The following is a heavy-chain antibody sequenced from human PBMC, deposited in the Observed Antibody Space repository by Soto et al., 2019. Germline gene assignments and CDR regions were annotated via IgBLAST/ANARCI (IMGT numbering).Heavy chain of an antibody. CDR3: AREYDTNGHYSWFDP. D-gene: IGHD2-8*01. Sequence: QVQLVQSGAEVKKPGSSVKVSCKPSGTTFDSFTFAWVRQAPGQGLEWLGGFVPMFGSAGIEQRFRGRVRITADGSTGTGYMELSDLRSDDTAIYYCAREYDTNGHYSWFDPWGQRTLVTVSS. CDR1: GTTFDSFT. V-gene: IGHV1-69*01. CDR2: FVPMFGSA. J-gene: IGHJ5*02.